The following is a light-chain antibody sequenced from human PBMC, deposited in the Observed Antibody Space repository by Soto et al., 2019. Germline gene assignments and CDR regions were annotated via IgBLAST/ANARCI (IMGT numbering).Light chain of an antibody. J-gene: IGKJ4*01. Sequence: DIQLTQSPSFLSASVGDRVTITCRASQGISSYLAWYQQKPGRAPKLLIYDASTLQTGVPSRFSGSGSGTEFTLTISSLQHEDFATYYCQQLNTYLLTFGGGTKVEIK. CDR2: DAS. CDR1: QGISSY. V-gene: IGKV1-9*01. CDR3: QQLNTYLLT.